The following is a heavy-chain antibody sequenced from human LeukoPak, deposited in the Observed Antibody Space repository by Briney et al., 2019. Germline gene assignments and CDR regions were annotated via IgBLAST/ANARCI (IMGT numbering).Heavy chain of an antibody. CDR2: INPNSGGT. CDR3: ARDRIVVVVAATQRWFDP. V-gene: IGHV1-2*02. CDR1: GYTFTGYY. J-gene: IGHJ5*02. D-gene: IGHD2-15*01. Sequence: ASVKVSCKASGYTFTGYYMHWVRQAPGQGLGWMGWINPNSGGTNYAQKFQGRVTMTRDTSISTAYMELSRLRSDDTAVYYCARDRIVVVVAATQRWFDPWGQGTLVTVSS.